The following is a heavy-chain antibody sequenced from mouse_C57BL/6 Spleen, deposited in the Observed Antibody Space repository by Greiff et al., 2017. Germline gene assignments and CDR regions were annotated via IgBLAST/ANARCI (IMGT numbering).Heavy chain of an antibody. J-gene: IGHJ4*01. CDR3: ARRYYGSSLYARDY. CDR1: GYSFTDYN. CDR2: INPNYGTT. V-gene: IGHV1-39*01. Sequence: EVQLQQSGPELVKPGASVKISCKASGYSFTDYNMNWVKQSNGKSLEWIGVINPNYGTTSYNQKFKGKATLTVAQSSSTAYMQLNILTSEDSAVYYCARRYYGSSLYARDYWGQGTSVTVSS. D-gene: IGHD1-1*01.